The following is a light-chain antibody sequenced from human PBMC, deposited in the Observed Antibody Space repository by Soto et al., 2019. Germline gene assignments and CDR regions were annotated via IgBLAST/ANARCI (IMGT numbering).Light chain of an antibody. Sequence: HSALAQPASVSGSPGQSITISCTGSFSDIAVFNYVSWYQQYPGRAPKLLIYQVTSRASGVSHRFSGSKSGNTASLTISGLQPEDEAEYYCNSYSSTNFYVFGTGTKVTVL. J-gene: IGLJ1*01. V-gene: IGLV2-14*01. CDR1: FSDIAVFNY. CDR3: NSYSSTNFYV. CDR2: QVT.